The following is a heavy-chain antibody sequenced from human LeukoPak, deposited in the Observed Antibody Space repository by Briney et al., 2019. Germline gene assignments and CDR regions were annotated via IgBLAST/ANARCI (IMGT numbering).Heavy chain of an antibody. CDR1: GFTFSNAW. V-gene: IGHV3-23*01. CDR2: ISGSGGST. D-gene: IGHD6-19*01. J-gene: IGHJ5*02. Sequence: GGSLRLSCAASGFTFSNAWMSWVRQAPGKGLEWVSAISGSGGSTYYADSVKGRFTISRDNSKNTLYLQMNSLRAEDTAVYYCAKDLSPVPTAGTPSANWFDPWGQGTLVTVSS. CDR3: AKDLSPVPTAGTPSANWFDP.